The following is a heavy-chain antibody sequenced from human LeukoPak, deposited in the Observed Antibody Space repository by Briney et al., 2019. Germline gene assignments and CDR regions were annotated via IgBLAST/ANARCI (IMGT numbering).Heavy chain of an antibody. J-gene: IGHJ6*02. V-gene: IGHV1-3*01. CDR1: GYTFTSYA. D-gene: IGHD6-13*01. CDR2: INAGNGNT. Sequence: ASVKVSCKASGYTFTSYAMHWVRQAPGQRLEWMGWINAGNGNTKYSQKFQGRATITRDTSASTAYMELSSLRSEDTAVYYCASGYSSSLGENYYYYGMDAWGQGTTVTVSS. CDR3: ASGYSSSLGENYYYYGMDA.